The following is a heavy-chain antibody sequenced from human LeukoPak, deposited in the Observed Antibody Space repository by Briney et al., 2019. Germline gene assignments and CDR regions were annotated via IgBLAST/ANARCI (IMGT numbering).Heavy chain of an antibody. Sequence: PGGSLRLSCAASGFTFSNAWMNWVRQAPGKGLEWVSAISGSGGSTYYADSVKGRFTIYRDNSKNTLYLQMNSLRAEDTAVYYCAKVVSGYIDYWGQGTLVTVSS. CDR2: ISGSGGST. CDR3: AKVVSGYIDY. J-gene: IGHJ4*02. D-gene: IGHD2-15*01. CDR1: GFTFSNAW. V-gene: IGHV3-23*01.